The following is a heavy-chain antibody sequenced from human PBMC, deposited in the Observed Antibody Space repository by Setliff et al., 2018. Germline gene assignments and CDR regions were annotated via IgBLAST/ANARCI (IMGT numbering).Heavy chain of an antibody. D-gene: IGHD6-13*01. CDR1: GGSISSYY. Sequence: SETLSLTCTVSGGSISSYYWSWIRQPAGKGLEWIGRIYTSGSTNYNPSLKSRVTKSVDTSKNQFSLKLSSVTAADTAVYYCARAGGGSSFTAYYYYYYMDVWGKGTTVTVSS. CDR3: ARAGGGSSFTAYYYYYYMDV. V-gene: IGHV4-4*07. J-gene: IGHJ6*03. CDR2: IYTSGST.